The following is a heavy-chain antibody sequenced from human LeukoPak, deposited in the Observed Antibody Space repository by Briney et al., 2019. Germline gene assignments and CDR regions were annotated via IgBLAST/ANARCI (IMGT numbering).Heavy chain of an antibody. CDR1: GGTFSSYA. D-gene: IGHD3-3*01. Sequence: SVKVSCKASGGTFSSYAISWVRQAPGQGLEWMGGIIPIFGTANYAQRFQGRVTITTDESTSTAYMELSSLRSEDTAVYYCARVFYRTDGDFWSGYPRPRWFDPWGQGTLVTVSS. CDR3: ARVFYRTDGDFWSGYPRPRWFDP. CDR2: IIPIFGTA. V-gene: IGHV1-69*05. J-gene: IGHJ5*02.